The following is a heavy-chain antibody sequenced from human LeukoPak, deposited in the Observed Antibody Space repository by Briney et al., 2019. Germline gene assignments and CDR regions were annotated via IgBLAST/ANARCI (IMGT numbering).Heavy chain of an antibody. J-gene: IGHJ4*02. Sequence: SETLSLTCTVSGGSISSYYGSWIRQPPGKGLEWIGYIYYSGSPNYNPSLKSRVTISVDTSKNQFSLKLSSVTAADTAVYYCARRQGMATSYFDSWGQGTLVTVSS. V-gene: IGHV4-59*08. D-gene: IGHD5-24*01. CDR2: IYYSGSP. CDR3: ARRQGMATSYFDS. CDR1: GGSISSYY.